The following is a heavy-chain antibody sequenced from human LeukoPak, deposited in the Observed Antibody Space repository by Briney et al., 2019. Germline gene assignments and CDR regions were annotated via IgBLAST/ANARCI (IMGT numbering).Heavy chain of an antibody. V-gene: IGHV4-59*12. CDR2: IYYSGTT. CDR1: GGSISSYY. J-gene: IGHJ4*02. CDR3: ASRPRGYSGYDPYYFDY. D-gene: IGHD5-12*01. Sequence: KPSETLSLTCTVSGGSISSYYWSWIRQPPGKGLEWIGYIYYSGTTNYNPSLKSRVTISVDTSKNQFSLKLSSVTAADTAVYYCASRPRGYSGYDPYYFDYWGQGTLVTVSS.